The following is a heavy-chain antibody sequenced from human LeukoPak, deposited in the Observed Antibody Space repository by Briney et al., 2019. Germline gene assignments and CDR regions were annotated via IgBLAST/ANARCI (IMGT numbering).Heavy chain of an antibody. V-gene: IGHV4-31*03. J-gene: IGHJ5*02. CDR2: IYYSGST. D-gene: IGHD1-26*01. CDR3: ARQWVKSGMYNWFDP. Sequence: SQTLSLTCTVSGGSISSGGYYWRWIRQHPGKGLEWIGYIYYSGSTYYNPSLKSRVTISVDTSKNQFSLKLSSVTAAGTAVYYCARQWVKSGMYNWFDPWGQGTLVTVSS. CDR1: GGSISSGGYY.